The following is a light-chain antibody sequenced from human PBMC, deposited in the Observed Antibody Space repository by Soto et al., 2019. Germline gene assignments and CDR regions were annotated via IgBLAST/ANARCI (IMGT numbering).Light chain of an antibody. Sequence: EIVMTQSPATLSVSPGERATLSCRASQSVSSNLAWYQQKPGQAPRLLIYGASTRATGIPARFSGSGSGTAFTLTISSLQSEDFSVYYCQQYNNWPPMAFGQGTKVEIQ. CDR2: GAS. CDR3: QQYNNWPPMA. J-gene: IGKJ1*01. CDR1: QSVSSN. V-gene: IGKV3-15*01.